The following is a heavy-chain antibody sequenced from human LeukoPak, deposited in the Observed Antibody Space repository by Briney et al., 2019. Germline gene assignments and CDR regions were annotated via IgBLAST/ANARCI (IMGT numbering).Heavy chain of an antibody. V-gene: IGHV5-51*03. CDR1: GYSFTSYW. CDR3: ARDYGDSHGLDAFDI. D-gene: IGHD4-17*01. Sequence: KPGESLKISCKGSGYSFTSYWIGWVRQMPGKGLECMGIIYPGDSDTRYSPSFQGQVTISADKSISSAYLQWSSLKASDTAMYYCARDYGDSHGLDAFDIWGQGTMVTVSS. J-gene: IGHJ3*02. CDR2: IYPGDSDT.